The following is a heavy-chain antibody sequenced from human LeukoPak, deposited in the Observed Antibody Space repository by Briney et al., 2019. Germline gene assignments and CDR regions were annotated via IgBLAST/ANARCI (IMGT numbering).Heavy chain of an antibody. CDR3: VRDGGVSGYDLLDY. D-gene: IGHD5-12*01. Sequence: GGSLRLSCAASGFTFSNYWMTWVRQDPGKGLEWVAHINQDGSEEHYMDSAKARFTISRDNAKNSLSLQMNSLRAEDTAVYYCVRDGGVSGYDLLDYWGQGTLVTVSS. CDR1: GFTFSNYW. V-gene: IGHV3-7*01. CDR2: INQDGSEE. J-gene: IGHJ4*02.